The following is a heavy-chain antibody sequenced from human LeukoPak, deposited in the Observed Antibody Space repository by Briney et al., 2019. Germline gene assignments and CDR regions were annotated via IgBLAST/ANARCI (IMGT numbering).Heavy chain of an antibody. Sequence: PGGSLRLSCAASGFTFSSYAMHWVRQAPGKGLEWVAVISYDGSNKYYADSVKGRFTISRDNSKNTLYLQMNSLRAEDTAVYYCARRAGDFWSGYYEAGGALDYWGQGTLVTVSS. CDR3: ARRAGDFWSGYYEAGGALDY. J-gene: IGHJ4*02. V-gene: IGHV3-30-3*01. CDR2: ISYDGSNK. D-gene: IGHD3-3*01. CDR1: GFTFSSYA.